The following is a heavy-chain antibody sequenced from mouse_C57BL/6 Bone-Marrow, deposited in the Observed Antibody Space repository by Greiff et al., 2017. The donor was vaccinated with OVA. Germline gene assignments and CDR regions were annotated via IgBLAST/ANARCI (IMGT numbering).Heavy chain of an antibody. CDR3: ARREMVTQAMDY. CDR1: GYTFTSYW. CDR2: IDPSDSET. D-gene: IGHD2-2*01. J-gene: IGHJ4*01. V-gene: IGHV1-52*01. Sequence: QVQLQQPGAELVRPGSSVKLSCKASGYTFTSYWMHWVKQRPIQGLEWIGNIDPSDSETHYNQKFKDKATLTVDKSSSTAYMQLSSLTSEDSAVYDCARREMVTQAMDYWGQGTSVTVSS.